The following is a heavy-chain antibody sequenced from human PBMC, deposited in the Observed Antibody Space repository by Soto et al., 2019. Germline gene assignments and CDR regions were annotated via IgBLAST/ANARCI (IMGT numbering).Heavy chain of an antibody. Sequence: LGGSLRLSCAASGFTVSSNYMSWFRQAKGKGLEWVSVIQSGGSTFYADSVKGRFTISRDNSKNTLYLQMDSLRVEDTAMYYFSWVDVHCSGGSCYGVPMDVCGRGTTVTDSS. J-gene: IGHJ6*03. CDR3: SWVDVHCSGGSCYGVPMDV. D-gene: IGHD2-15*01. V-gene: IGHV3-66*01. CDR2: IQSGGST. CDR1: GFTVSSNY.